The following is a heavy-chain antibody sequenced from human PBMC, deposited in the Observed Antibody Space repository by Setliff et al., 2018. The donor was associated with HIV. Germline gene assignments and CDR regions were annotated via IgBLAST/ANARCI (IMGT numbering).Heavy chain of an antibody. V-gene: IGHV4-39*01. D-gene: IGHD3-10*01. J-gene: IGHJ5*02. CDR3: ARASMVRGVIITSHWFDP. CDR2: IYYSGST. CDR1: GGSISSSGYY. Sequence: SETLSLTCTVSGGSISSSGYYWGWIRQPPGKGLEWIGSIYYSGSTYYHPSLKSRVTLSVDTSKNQFSLKLSSVTAADTAVYYCARASMVRGVIITSHWFDPWGQGTLVTVSS.